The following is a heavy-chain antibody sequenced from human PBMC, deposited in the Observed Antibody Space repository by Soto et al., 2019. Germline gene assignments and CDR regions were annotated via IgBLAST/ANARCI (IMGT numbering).Heavy chain of an antibody. Sequence: ASVKVSCKASGYTFTSYGISWVRQAPGQGLEWLGWISAYNDNTNYAQKLQGRVTLTTDTSTSTAYMELRNLRSDDTAVYFCARGGQWDFLSDYWGQGTLVTVSS. D-gene: IGHD1-26*01. J-gene: IGHJ4*02. V-gene: IGHV1-18*01. CDR1: GYTFTSYG. CDR2: ISAYNDNT. CDR3: ARGGQWDFLSDY.